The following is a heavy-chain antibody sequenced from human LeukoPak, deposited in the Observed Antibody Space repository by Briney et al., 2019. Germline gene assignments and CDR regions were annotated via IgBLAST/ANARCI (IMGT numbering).Heavy chain of an antibody. D-gene: IGHD2-15*01. V-gene: IGHV1-18*01. CDR3: AKFYYSGGSCYDY. CDR1: GYTFTSYG. CDR2: ISAYNGNT. J-gene: IGHJ4*02. Sequence: ASVKVSCKXSGYTFTSYGISWVRQSPGQGLEWMGWISAYNGNTNYAQKLQGRVTMTTDTSTSTAYMELRSLRSDDTAVYYCAKFYYSGGSCYDYWGQGTLVTVSS.